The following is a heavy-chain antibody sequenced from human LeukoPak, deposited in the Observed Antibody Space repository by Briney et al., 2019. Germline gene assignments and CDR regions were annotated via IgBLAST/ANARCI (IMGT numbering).Heavy chain of an antibody. V-gene: IGHV4-30-4*01. CDR2: IYYSGST. D-gene: IGHD4-17*01. J-gene: IGHJ4*02. Sequence: SQTLSLTCTVSGGSISSGDYYWSWTRQPPGKGLEWIGYIYYSGSTFYNPSLKSRITISIDTSKNQFSLKLSSVTAADTAVYYCAREPTTNDYWGQATLVTVSS. CDR1: GGSISSGDYY. CDR3: AREPTTNDY.